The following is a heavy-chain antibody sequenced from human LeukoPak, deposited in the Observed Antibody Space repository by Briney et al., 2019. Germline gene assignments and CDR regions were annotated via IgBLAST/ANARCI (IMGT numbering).Heavy chain of an antibody. CDR3: ARHDSYIPY. CDR2: ISDVEYST. J-gene: IGHJ4*02. D-gene: IGHD3-10*01. CDR1: GFTFSNYA. V-gene: IGHV3-23*01. Sequence: PGGSLRLSCAASGFTFSNYAMSWVRQAPGKGLEWVSGISDVEYSTYYTDSVKGRFTISRDSSKNTVYLEMNNLRAEDTAVYFCARHDSYIPYWGQGSLVTVSS.